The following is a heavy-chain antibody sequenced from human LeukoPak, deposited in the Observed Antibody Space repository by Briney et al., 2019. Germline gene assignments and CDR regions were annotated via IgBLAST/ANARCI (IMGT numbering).Heavy chain of an antibody. D-gene: IGHD5-12*01. CDR1: GFTFSNYW. J-gene: IGHJ4*02. V-gene: IGHV3-74*01. CDR2: INSDGINT. Sequence: GGSLRLSCAASGFTFSNYWMHWVRQAPGKGLVWVSRINSDGINTSYADSVKGRFTISRDNVKNSLFLEMNSLRVEDTALYYCAKDRRGLDNSGLFDSWGQGTVVTVSS. CDR3: AKDRRGLDNSGLFDS.